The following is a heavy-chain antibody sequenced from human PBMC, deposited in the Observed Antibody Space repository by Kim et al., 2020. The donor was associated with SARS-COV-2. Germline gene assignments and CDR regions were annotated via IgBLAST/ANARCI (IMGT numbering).Heavy chain of an antibody. D-gene: IGHD3-22*01. CDR3: AGVDDSSGYFDFDY. CDR2: IIPIFGTA. Sequence: SVKVSCKASGGTFSSYAIGWVRQAPGQGLEWMGGIIPIFGTANYAQKFQGRVTITADESTSTAYMELSSLRSEDTAVYYCAGVDDSSGYFDFDYWGQGTLVTVSS. CDR1: GGTFSSYA. J-gene: IGHJ4*02. V-gene: IGHV1-69*13.